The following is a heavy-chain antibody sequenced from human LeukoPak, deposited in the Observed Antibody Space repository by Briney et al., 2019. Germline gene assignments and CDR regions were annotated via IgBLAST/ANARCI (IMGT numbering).Heavy chain of an antibody. J-gene: IGHJ4*02. D-gene: IGHD5-12*01. CDR2: ISAYNGDT. V-gene: IGHV1-18*01. Sequence: ASVKVSCKASGYTFTNYGLSWVRQAPGQGLEWMGWISAYNGDTQYPKKFQGRVTMTRDTSTNTAYMELRSLRSDDTAVYYGARDLNSWLKTDSWGQGTLVTVS. CDR1: GYTFTNYG. CDR3: ARDLNSWLKTDS.